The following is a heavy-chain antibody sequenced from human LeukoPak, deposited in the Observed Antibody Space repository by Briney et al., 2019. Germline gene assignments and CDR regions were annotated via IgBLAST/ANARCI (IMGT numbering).Heavy chain of an antibody. Sequence: ASVKVSCRASGYTFTGYYMHWVRQAPGQGLEWMGWINPNSGGTNYAQKFQGRVTMTRDMSISTAYMELSRLRSDDTAVYYCARKESIAAAGARVDYWGQGTLVTVSS. D-gene: IGHD6-13*01. CDR2: INPNSGGT. V-gene: IGHV1-2*02. CDR3: ARKESIAAAGARVDY. J-gene: IGHJ4*02. CDR1: GYTFTGYY.